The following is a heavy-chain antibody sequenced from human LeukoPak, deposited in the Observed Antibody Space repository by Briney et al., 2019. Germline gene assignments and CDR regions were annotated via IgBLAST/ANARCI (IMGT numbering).Heavy chain of an antibody. CDR2: IYSRGST. J-gene: IGHJ3*02. Sequence: PSETLSLTCTVSGGSISSYYWSWIRQPAGKGLEWIGRIYSRGSTNYNPSLQSRVTMSVDTSKNQISLKLNSVTAAGTAVYYCARDPMAGTFRAFDIWGQGTMVTVSS. D-gene: IGHD6-19*01. V-gene: IGHV4-4*07. CDR1: GGSISSYY. CDR3: ARDPMAGTFRAFDI.